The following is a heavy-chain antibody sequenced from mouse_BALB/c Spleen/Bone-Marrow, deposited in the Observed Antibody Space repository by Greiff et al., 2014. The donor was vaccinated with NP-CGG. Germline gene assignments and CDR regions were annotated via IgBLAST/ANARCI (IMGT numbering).Heavy chain of an antibody. V-gene: IGHV1-63*02. Sequence: VQVVESGAELVRPGTSVKISCKASGYTFTNYWLGWVKQRPGHGLEWIGDIYPGGGYTNYNEKFKGKATRTADTSSSTAYMQLSSLTSEDSAVYFCARRGTGVDYWGQGTTLTVSS. CDR3: ARRGTGVDY. CDR1: GYTFTNYW. CDR2: IYPGGGYT. D-gene: IGHD4-1*01. J-gene: IGHJ2*01.